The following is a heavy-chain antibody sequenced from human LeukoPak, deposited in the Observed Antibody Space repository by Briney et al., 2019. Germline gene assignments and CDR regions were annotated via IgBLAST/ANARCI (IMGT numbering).Heavy chain of an antibody. D-gene: IGHD3-16*02. Sequence: GGSLRLSCVASGFTFSSYAMHWVRQAPGKGLEWVAVISYDGSNKYYADSVKGRFTISRDNSKNTLYLQMNSLRAEDTAVYYCARVFGGVIVIEQSSFFYFDYWGQGTLVTVSS. V-gene: IGHV3-30-3*01. CDR2: ISYDGSNK. CDR1: GFTFSSYA. CDR3: ARVFGGVIVIEQSSFFYFDY. J-gene: IGHJ4*02.